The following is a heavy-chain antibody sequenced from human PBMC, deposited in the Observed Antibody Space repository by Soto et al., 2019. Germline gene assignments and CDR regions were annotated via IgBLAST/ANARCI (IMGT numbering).Heavy chain of an antibody. J-gene: IGHJ4*02. Sequence: QVTLVQSGAEGKKPGASVKVSCKASGYTFTSYGIIWVRKAPGQGLEWMGWISAYNGNTNYAQKFQGRVTMTTDTSTSTAYMELRSLRSDDTAVYYCARTLNEWLLGLDWGQGTLVTVSS. V-gene: IGHV1-18*01. CDR3: ARTLNEWLLGLD. CDR1: GYTFTSYG. CDR2: ISAYNGNT. D-gene: IGHD3-3*01.